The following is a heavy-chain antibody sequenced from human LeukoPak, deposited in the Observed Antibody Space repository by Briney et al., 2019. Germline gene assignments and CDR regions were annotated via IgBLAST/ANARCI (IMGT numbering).Heavy chain of an antibody. V-gene: IGHV3-23*01. CDR2: ISASGGTT. CDR1: GFTFSSYA. J-gene: IGHJ4*02. Sequence: PGGSLRLSCAASGFTFSSYAMSWVRQAPGKGLEWVSTISASGGTTSYADSVKGRFTISRDNAKNTLYLQMNNLRAEDTAIYYCATDYYVSGSYYRLFYWGQGTLVTVSS. D-gene: IGHD3-10*01. CDR3: ATDYYVSGSYYRLFY.